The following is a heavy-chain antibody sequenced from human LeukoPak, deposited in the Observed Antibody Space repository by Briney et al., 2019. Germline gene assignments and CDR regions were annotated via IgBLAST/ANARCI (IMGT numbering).Heavy chain of an antibody. CDR3: ASTMATSMDV. CDR2: IKHDGSST. CDR1: GFTFSSYW. D-gene: IGHD3-10*01. V-gene: IGHV3-74*01. J-gene: IGHJ6*02. Sequence: PGGSLRLSCAASGFTFSSYWMHWVRQAPGKGLVWVSRIKHDGSSTSYADSVKGRFTISRDNAKSALYLQMNSLRVEDTAVYYCASTMATSMDVWGQGTTVTVSS.